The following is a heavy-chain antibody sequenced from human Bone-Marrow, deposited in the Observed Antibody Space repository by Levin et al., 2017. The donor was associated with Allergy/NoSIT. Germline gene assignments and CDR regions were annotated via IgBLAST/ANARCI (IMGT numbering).Heavy chain of an antibody. J-gene: IGHJ4*02. CDR2: ISYDGSNK. Sequence: LSLTCAASGFTFSSYAMHWVRQAPGKGLEWVAVISYDGSNKYYADSVKGRFTISRDNSKNTLYLQMNSLRAEDTAVYYCARDPGGNGIVGATDCGDYWGQGTLVTVSS. V-gene: IGHV3-30-3*01. D-gene: IGHD1-26*01. CDR1: GFTFSSYA. CDR3: ARDPGGNGIVGATDCGDY.